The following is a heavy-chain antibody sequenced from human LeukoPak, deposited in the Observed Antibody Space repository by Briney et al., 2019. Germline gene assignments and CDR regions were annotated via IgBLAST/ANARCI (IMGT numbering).Heavy chain of an antibody. V-gene: IGHV4-61*02. CDR3: ARAPYSLIQLSLVGGVFDI. CDR2: IYASGST. J-gene: IGHJ3*02. Sequence: PSQTLSLTCTVSGGSIGSGAYYWSWIRQPAGKGPEWIGRIYASGSTNYNPSLESRVTISVDTSKNQFSLKLSSVTAADAAVYYCARAPYSLIQLSLVGGVFDIWGQGTMVTVSS. CDR1: GGSIGSGAYY. D-gene: IGHD5-18*01.